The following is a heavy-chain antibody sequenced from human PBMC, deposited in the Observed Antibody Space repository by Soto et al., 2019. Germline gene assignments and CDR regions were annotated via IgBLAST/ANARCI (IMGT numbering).Heavy chain of an antibody. CDR3: ARSYGSGSHVPDLDY. D-gene: IGHD3-10*01. CDR1: GGSISSGNYY. Sequence: SETLSLTCTVSGGSISSGNYYWSWIRQPPGKGLEWIGYIYNSGNTYFNPSLKSRITISLDTSKNQFSLRLSSVTAADTAVYYCARSYGSGSHVPDLDYWGQGTLVTVSS. V-gene: IGHV4-30-4*01. J-gene: IGHJ4*02. CDR2: IYNSGNT.